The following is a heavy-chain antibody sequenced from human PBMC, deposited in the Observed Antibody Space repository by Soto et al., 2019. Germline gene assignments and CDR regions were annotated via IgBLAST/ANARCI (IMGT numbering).Heavy chain of an antibody. D-gene: IGHD1-26*01. CDR3: ARDPGDRNGMSV. J-gene: IGHJ6*02. Sequence: EVQVVESGGDLVQPGGSLRLSCAASGFTVSDDYMNWVRQAPGKGLEWVSVIYSGGGRYYADSVKGRFTISRDSSKNMVYLQMNSLRAEDTAVYYCARDPGDRNGMSVWGQGTTVTVSS. V-gene: IGHV3-66*01. CDR1: GFTVSDDY. CDR2: IYSGGGR.